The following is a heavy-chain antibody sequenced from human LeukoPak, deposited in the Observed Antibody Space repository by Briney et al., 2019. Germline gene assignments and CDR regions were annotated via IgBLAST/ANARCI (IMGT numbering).Heavy chain of an antibody. CDR3: ARGQSEPAAITGYYYYYYMAV. V-gene: IGHV1-8*01. CDR1: GYTFTSYD. D-gene: IGHD2-2*02. CDR2: MNPNSGNT. Sequence: ASVKVSCKASGYTFTSYDINWVRQAPGQGLEWMGWMNPNSGNTGYAQKFQGRVTMTRDTSISTDYMEVSRLRSEDTAVYYCARGQSEPAAITGYYYYYYMAVWGKGTPVTVSS. J-gene: IGHJ6*03.